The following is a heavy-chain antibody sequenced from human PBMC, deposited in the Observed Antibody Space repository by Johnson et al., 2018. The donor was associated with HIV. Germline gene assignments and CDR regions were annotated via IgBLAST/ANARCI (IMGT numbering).Heavy chain of an antibody. J-gene: IGHJ3*02. D-gene: IGHD1-1*01. CDR1: GFIFSPYA. CDR3: ARAEPWDRRHYAFDI. V-gene: IGHV3-30*14. CDR2: ISHDGSKK. Sequence: QVQLVESGGGLVKPGGSLRLSCAASGFIFSPYALHWVRQTPGKGLEWVAVISHDGSKKYYADSVEGRFTISRDNSKNTVYLQMNSLRAEDTAVYYCARAEPWDRRHYAFDIWGQGTVVTVSS.